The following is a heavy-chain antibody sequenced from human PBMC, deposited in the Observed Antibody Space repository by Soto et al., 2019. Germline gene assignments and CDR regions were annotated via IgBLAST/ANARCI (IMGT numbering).Heavy chain of an antibody. CDR2: IYYSGST. D-gene: IGHD2-2*01. CDR3: ARGFVWDIVVVPAAVDI. J-gene: IGHJ3*02. Sequence: NPSETLSLTCTVSGGSISSGGYYWSWIRQHPGKGLEWIGYIYYSGSTYYNPSLKSRVTISVDTSKNQFSLKLSSVTAADTAVYYCARGFVWDIVVVPAAVDIWGQGTMVTVSS. V-gene: IGHV4-31*03. CDR1: GGSISSGGYY.